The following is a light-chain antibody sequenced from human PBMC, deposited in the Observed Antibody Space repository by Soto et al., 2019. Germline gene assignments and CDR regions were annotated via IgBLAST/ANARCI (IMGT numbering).Light chain of an antibody. V-gene: IGLV2-23*01. J-gene: IGLJ1*01. CDR1: SSDVGNYNL. CDR2: EGS. Sequence: QSALTQPASVSGSPGQSSTISCTGTSSDVGNYNLVSWYQQHPGKAPKLMIYEGSKRPSGVSNRFSGSKSGNTASLTISILQAEDEADYYCCSYAGSSTYVFGTGTKLTVL. CDR3: CSYAGSSTYV.